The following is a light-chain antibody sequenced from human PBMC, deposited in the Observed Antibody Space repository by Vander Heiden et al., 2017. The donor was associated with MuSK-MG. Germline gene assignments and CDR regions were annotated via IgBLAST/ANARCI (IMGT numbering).Light chain of an antibody. CDR2: AAS. CDR3: QQYYSYPQT. Sequence: DIQMTPSPSSLSASVGDRVSIPCRASQGISTYLAWSQQKARKAPKSLTFAASTLQSGVPSKSSGIGSGTDVTLTISALQPEDCATYYCQQYYSYPQTFGHGTKVAIK. CDR1: QGISTY. J-gene: IGKJ3*01. V-gene: IGKV1-16*02.